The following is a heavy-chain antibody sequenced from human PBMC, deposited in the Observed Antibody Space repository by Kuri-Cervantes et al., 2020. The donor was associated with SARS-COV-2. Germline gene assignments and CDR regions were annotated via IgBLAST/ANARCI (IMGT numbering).Heavy chain of an antibody. Sequence: GGSLRLSCAASGFTFSTYTLHWVRQAPGKGLEWVAVMSYDGSDKYYADSVKGRFTISRDNSKNTLYLQMNSLRAEDTAVYYCARDSQYYDFWSGYYPPYYYYGTDVWGQGTTVTVSS. J-gene: IGHJ6*02. CDR2: MSYDGSDK. CDR1: GFTFSTYT. V-gene: IGHV3-30*04. CDR3: ARDSQYYDFWSGYYPPYYYYGTDV. D-gene: IGHD3-3*01.